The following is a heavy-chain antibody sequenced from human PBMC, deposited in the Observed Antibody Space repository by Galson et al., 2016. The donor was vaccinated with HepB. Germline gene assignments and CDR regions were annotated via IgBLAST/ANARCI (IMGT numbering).Heavy chain of an antibody. V-gene: IGHV3-23*01. CDR1: GFTFSAFA. D-gene: IGHD3-10*01. CDR3: AMKQGVVVRRGDSFDY. CDR2: IGVSDYDT. J-gene: IGHJ4*02. Sequence: SLRLSCAASGFTFSAFALNWVRQVPGKGLEWVARIGVSDYDTRYRDSVRGRFTISRDNSKNTLYLQINSLRTEDTALYYCAMKQGVVVRRGDSFDYWGQGTMVTVSS.